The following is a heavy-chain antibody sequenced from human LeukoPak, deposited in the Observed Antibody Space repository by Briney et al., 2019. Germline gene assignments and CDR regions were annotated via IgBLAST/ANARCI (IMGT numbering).Heavy chain of an antibody. D-gene: IGHD3-10*01. CDR3: ARILLWFGEFEYYYYGMDV. CDR1: GGSFSGYY. CDR2: INHSGST. Sequence: SETLSLTCAVYGGSFSGYYWSWIRQPPGKGLEWIGEINHSGSTNYNPSLKSRVTISVDTSKNQFSLKLSSVTAADTAVYYCARILLWFGEFEYYYYGMDVWGQGTTVTVSS. V-gene: IGHV4-34*01. J-gene: IGHJ6*02.